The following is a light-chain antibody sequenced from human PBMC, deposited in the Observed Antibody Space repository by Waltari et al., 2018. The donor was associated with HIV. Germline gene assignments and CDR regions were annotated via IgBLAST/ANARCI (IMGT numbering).Light chain of an antibody. CDR2: YDS. J-gene: IGLJ2*01. CDR1: NIGTKS. V-gene: IGLV3-21*04. CDR3: QLWDSSSDHVI. Sequence: SYVLTQPPSVSVAPGKTARITCGGNNIGTKSVHWYKQKPGQAPVFVIYYDSDRPSGIPERFSGSNSGNPATLIISRVEAGDEADYYCQLWDSSSDHVIFGGGTKLTVL.